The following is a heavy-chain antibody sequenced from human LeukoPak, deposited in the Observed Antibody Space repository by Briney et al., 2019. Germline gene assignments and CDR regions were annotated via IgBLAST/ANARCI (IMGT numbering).Heavy chain of an antibody. D-gene: IGHD4-11*01. J-gene: IGHJ4*02. Sequence: SETLSLTCTVSGGSISSSSYYWGWIRQPPGKGLEWIGSIYYSGSTYYNPSLKSRVTISVDTSKNQFSLKLSSVTAADTAVYYCARHGPGSGGTVSYWGQGTLVTVSS. CDR2: IYYSGST. CDR3: ARHGPGSGGTVSY. CDR1: GGSISSSSYY. V-gene: IGHV4-39*01.